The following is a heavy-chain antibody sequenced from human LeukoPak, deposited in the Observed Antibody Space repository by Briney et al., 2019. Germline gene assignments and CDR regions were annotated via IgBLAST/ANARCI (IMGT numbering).Heavy chain of an antibody. CDR3: AKAIAARRAYYFDY. D-gene: IGHD6-6*01. CDR2: ISGSGGST. J-gene: IGHJ4*02. Sequence: GGSLRLSCAASGFTFSSYEMNWVRQAPGKGLEWVSAISGSGGSTYYADSVKGRFTISRDNSKNALYLQMNSLRAEDTAVYYCAKAIAARRAYYFDYWGQGTLVTVSS. CDR1: GFTFSSYE. V-gene: IGHV3-23*01.